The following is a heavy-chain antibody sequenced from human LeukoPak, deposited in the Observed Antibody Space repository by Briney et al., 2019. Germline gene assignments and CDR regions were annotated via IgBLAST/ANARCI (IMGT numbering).Heavy chain of an antibody. J-gene: IGHJ4*02. CDR3: ARGLDILTGYVSPILR. CDR2: INPNSGGT. Sequence: ASVKVSCKASGYTFTGYYMYWVRQAPGQGLEWMRWINPNSGGTNYAQNFHGRVTMTRDTSISTAYMELSRLRSDDTAVYYSARGLDILTGYVSPILRWGQGTLVTVSS. CDR1: GYTFTGYY. D-gene: IGHD3-9*01. V-gene: IGHV1-2*02.